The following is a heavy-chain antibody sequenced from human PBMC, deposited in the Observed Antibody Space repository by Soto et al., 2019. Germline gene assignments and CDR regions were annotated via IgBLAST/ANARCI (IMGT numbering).Heavy chain of an antibody. D-gene: IGHD2-2*01. Sequence: QVQLQESGPGLVKPSQTLFLTCTVSGGFISSGDYYWNWIRQLPGQGLEWIGYIEHSGSSFYNTSLTGLVALALDSSKNQFSLKLNSVTAADTAVYYCASEVVPATVDLYYYYIDFWGKGTTVTVSS. CDR3: ASEVVPATVDLYYYYIDF. CDR1: GGFISSGDYY. CDR2: IEHSGSS. J-gene: IGHJ6*03. V-gene: IGHV4-31*01.